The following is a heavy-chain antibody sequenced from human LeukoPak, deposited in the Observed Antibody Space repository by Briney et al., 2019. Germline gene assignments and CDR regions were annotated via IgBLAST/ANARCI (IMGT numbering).Heavy chain of an antibody. J-gene: IGHJ4*02. CDR1: GFTFSTYA. V-gene: IGHV3-53*01. CDR2: IYSGGST. CDR3: ARKRGYSYGYGY. D-gene: IGHD5-18*01. Sequence: GGSLRLSCAASGFTFSTYAMTWVRQAPGKGLEWVSVIYSGGSTYYADSVKGRFTISRDNSKNTLYLQMNSLRAEDTAVYYCARKRGYSYGYGYWGQGTLVTVSS.